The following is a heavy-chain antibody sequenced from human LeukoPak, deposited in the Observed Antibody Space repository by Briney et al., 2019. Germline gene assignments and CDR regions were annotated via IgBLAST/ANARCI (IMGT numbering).Heavy chain of an antibody. D-gene: IGHD2-15*01. V-gene: IGHV1-18*01. J-gene: IGHJ6*02. Sequence: ASVKVSCKASGGTFSSYAISWVRQAPGQGLEWMGWISAYNGNTNYAQKLQGRVTMTTDTSTSTAYMELRSLRSDDTAVYYCAREIDCSGGSCYFVYYYGMDVWGQGTTVTVSS. CDR1: GGTFSSYA. CDR3: AREIDCSGGSCYFVYYYGMDV. CDR2: ISAYNGNT.